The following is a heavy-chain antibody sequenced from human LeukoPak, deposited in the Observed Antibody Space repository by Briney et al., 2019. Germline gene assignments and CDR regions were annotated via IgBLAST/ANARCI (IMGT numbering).Heavy chain of an antibody. V-gene: IGHV3-7*01. CDR1: GFTFSSYW. CDR2: IKQDGSEK. Sequence: SGGSLRLSCAASGFTFSSYWMSWVRQAPGKGLEWVANIKQDGSEKYYADSVKGRFTISRGNAKNSLYLQMNSLRAEDTAVYYCARRSYDFWSGYQYYFDYWGQGTLVTVSS. CDR3: ARRSYDFWSGYQYYFDY. D-gene: IGHD3-3*01. J-gene: IGHJ4*02.